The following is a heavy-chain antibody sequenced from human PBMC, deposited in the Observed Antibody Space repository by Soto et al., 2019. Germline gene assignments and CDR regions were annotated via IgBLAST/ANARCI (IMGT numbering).Heavy chain of an antibody. CDR3: ARWERISGLFDY. CDR1: GGSISSGGYS. CDR2: IYHSGST. Sequence: QLQLQESGSGLVKPSQTLSLTCAVSGGSISSGGYSWSWIRQPPGKGLEWIGYIYHSGSTYYNPPLKSRVTISVDRSKNQFSLKQSSVTAADTAVYYCARWERISGLFDYWGQGTLVTVSS. D-gene: IGHD1-26*01. J-gene: IGHJ4*02. V-gene: IGHV4-30-2*01.